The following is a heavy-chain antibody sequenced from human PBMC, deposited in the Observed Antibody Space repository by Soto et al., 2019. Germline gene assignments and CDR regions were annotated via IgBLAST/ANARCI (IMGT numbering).Heavy chain of an antibody. CDR3: ARGFGGVSLDYFDF. Sequence: TLSLTCTVSGCSISSGGYYWSWIRQHPGKGLEWLGYIYYTGSTYYNPALQRRVAFSIDTSKTRFSLKLTSVTAADTAVYYCARGFGGVSLDYFDFWGQGTQVTVSS. J-gene: IGHJ4*02. CDR2: IYYTGST. V-gene: IGHV4-31*03. D-gene: IGHD3-16*01. CDR1: GCSISSGGYY.